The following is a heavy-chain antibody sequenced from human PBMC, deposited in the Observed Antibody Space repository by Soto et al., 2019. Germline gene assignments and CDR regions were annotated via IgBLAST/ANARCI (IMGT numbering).Heavy chain of an antibody. D-gene: IGHD1-1*01. CDR2: MSGDGKTI. CDR1: GFTFSNYF. V-gene: IGHV3-74*01. Sequence: PSETLRLSCAASGFTFSNYFMHWVRQVPGEGLVWVSRMSGDGKTISYADSVKGRFTISRDNAKNTLYLQMNSLRVEDTAVYYCARTYVPGIAGFDPWGQGTLVTVSS. CDR3: ARTYVPGIAGFDP. J-gene: IGHJ5*02.